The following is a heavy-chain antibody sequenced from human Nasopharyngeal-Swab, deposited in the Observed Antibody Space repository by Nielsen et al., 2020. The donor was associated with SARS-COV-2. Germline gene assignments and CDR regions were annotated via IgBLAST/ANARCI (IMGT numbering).Heavy chain of an antibody. CDR3: ARESVDGPYYYYGMDV. Sequence: ASVKVSCKASGYTFTSYDINWVRQATGQGLEWMGWMNPNSGNTGYAQKFQGRVTMTRNTSISTAYMELSSLRSEDTAVYYCARESVDGPYYYYGMDVWGQGTTVTVSS. V-gene: IGHV1-8*01. CDR2: MNPNSGNT. J-gene: IGHJ6*02. CDR1: GYTFTSYD.